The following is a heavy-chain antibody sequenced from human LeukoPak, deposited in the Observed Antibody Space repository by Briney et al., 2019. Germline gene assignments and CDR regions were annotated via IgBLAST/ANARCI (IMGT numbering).Heavy chain of an antibody. Sequence: GGSLRLSCAASGFTFSSYWMSWVRQAPGKGLEWVANIKQDGSEKYYVDSVKGRFTISRDNAKNTLYLQMNSLRAEDTAVYYCASEPWELVSYYYYGMDVWGQGTTVTVSS. J-gene: IGHJ6*02. CDR3: ASEPWELVSYYYYGMDV. D-gene: IGHD1-26*01. V-gene: IGHV3-7*01. CDR1: GFTFSSYW. CDR2: IKQDGSEK.